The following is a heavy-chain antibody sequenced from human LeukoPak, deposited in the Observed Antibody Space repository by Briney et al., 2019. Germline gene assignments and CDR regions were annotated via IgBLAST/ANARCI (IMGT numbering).Heavy chain of an antibody. D-gene: IGHD3-10*01. CDR3: ARGVDLWVGARPHPYYFDY. Sequence: ASVKVSCKASGYTFTSYGISWVRQAPGQGLEWMGWISAYNGNTNYAQKLQGRVTTTTDTSTSTAYMELRSLRSDDTAVYYCARGVDLWVGARPHPYYFDYWGQGNLVTGSS. CDR1: GYTFTSYG. CDR2: ISAYNGNT. J-gene: IGHJ4*02. V-gene: IGHV1-18*01.